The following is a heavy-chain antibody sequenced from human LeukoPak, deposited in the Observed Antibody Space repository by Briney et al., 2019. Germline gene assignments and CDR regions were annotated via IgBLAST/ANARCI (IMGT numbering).Heavy chain of an antibody. CDR2: ISSSSSYI. CDR1: GFTFSNYG. V-gene: IGHV3-21*01. CDR3: ARDRGNWGYSDAFDI. D-gene: IGHD7-27*01. Sequence: GGSLRLSCAASGFTFSNYGMHWVRQAPGKGLEWVSSISSSSSYIYYADSVKGRFTISRDNAKNSLYLQMNNLRAEDTAVYYCARDRGNWGYSDAFDIWGQGTMVTVSS. J-gene: IGHJ3*02.